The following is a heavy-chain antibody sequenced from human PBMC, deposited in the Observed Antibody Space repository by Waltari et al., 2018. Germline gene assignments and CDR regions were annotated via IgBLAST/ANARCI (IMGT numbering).Heavy chain of an antibody. CDR3: ARQVAPGHSTSWYFDS. CDR2: VFYSATS. D-gene: IGHD6-13*01. Sequence: QVQLQESGPGLVRPSESLSLACGVPGGSLSSHGYPWAWVRQPPGKGLEWIASVFYSATSYYNPSLSSRLSAFVDTSKNQVSLRLSSVTAADTARYFCARQVAPGHSTSWYFDSWGRGTLVTVFS. CDR1: GGSLSSHGYP. V-gene: IGHV4-39*01. J-gene: IGHJ4*02.